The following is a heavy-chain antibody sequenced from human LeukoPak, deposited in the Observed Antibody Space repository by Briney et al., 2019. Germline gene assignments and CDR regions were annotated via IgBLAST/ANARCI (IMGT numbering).Heavy chain of an antibody. V-gene: IGHV3-74*01. J-gene: IGHJ6*02. CDR1: GFTFSSYW. Sequence: PGGSLRLSCAASGFTFSSYWMHWVRQAPGKGLVWVSRINSDGSSTSYADSVKGRFTISRDNAKNTLYLQMNSLRAEDTAVYYCARADFPSPLPGDYYGMDVWGQGTTVTVSS. D-gene: IGHD3-10*01. CDR2: INSDGSST. CDR3: ARADFPSPLPGDYYGMDV.